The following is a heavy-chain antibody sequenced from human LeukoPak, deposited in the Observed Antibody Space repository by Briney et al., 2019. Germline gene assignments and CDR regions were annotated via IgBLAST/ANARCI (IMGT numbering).Heavy chain of an antibody. J-gene: IGHJ5*02. D-gene: IGHD2-15*01. CDR2: IDWDDDK. V-gene: IGHV2-70*04. CDR1: GFSLSTSGMR. Sequence: SGPTLVNPTQTLTLTCTFSGFSLSTSGMRVSWIRQPPGKALEWLARIDWDDDKFYSTSLKTRLPISKDTSKNQVVLTMTNMDPVDTATYYCARSNAGTLADWFDPWGQGTLVTVSS. CDR3: ARSNAGTLADWFDP.